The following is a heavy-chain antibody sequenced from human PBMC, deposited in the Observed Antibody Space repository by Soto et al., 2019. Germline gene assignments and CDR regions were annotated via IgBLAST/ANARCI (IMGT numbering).Heavy chain of an antibody. V-gene: IGHV4-34*01. CDR1: GGSFSGYY. D-gene: IGHD6-6*01. CDR3: ARGRPAARGLHDAIDI. CDR2: INHSGST. Sequence: LSLTCAVCGGSFSGYYWSWIRQPPGKGLEWIGEINHSGSTNYNPSLKSRVTISVDTSKNQFSLKLSSVTAADTAVYYCARGRPAARGLHDAIDIWGQGTMVTVSS. J-gene: IGHJ3*02.